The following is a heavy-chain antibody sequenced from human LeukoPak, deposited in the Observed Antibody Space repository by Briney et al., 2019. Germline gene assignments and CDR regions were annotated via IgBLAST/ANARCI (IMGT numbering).Heavy chain of an antibody. V-gene: IGHV4-61*01. CDR1: GGSVSSGSYY. CDR2: IYYSGST. CDR3: ARYPMTYCSSSSCTDY. Sequence: SETLSLTCTVSGGSVSSGSYYWSWIRQPPGKGLEWIGYIYYSGSTNYNPSLKSRVTISVDTSKNQFSLKLSSVTAADTAVYYCARYPMTYCSSSSCTDYWGQGTLVTVSS. D-gene: IGHD2-2*01. J-gene: IGHJ4*02.